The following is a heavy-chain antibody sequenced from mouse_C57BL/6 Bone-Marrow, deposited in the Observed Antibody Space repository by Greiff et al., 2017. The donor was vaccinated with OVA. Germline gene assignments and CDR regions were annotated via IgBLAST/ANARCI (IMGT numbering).Heavy chain of an antibody. Sequence: VQLKESEGGLVQPGSSMKLSCTASGFTFSDYYMAWVRQVPEKGLEWVANINYDGSSTYYLDSLKSRFIISRDNAKNILYLQKSSLKSEDTDTYYCARDLWYFDVWGTGTTVTVSS. J-gene: IGHJ1*03. CDR2: INYDGSST. CDR1: GFTFSDYY. CDR3: ARDLWYFDV. V-gene: IGHV5-16*01.